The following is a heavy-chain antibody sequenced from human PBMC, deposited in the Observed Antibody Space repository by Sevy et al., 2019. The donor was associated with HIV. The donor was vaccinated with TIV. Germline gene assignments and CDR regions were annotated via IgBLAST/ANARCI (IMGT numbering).Heavy chain of an antibody. D-gene: IGHD6-6*01. CDR2: ISSSSSYI. Sequence: GGSLRLSCAASGFTFSSYSMNWVRQAPGKGLEWVSSISSSSSYIYYADSVKGRFTISRDNAKNSLYLQMNSLRAEDTAVYYCASGILYSRSRAFDIWGQGTMVTVSS. J-gene: IGHJ3*02. CDR3: ASGILYSRSRAFDI. CDR1: GFTFSSYS. V-gene: IGHV3-21*01.